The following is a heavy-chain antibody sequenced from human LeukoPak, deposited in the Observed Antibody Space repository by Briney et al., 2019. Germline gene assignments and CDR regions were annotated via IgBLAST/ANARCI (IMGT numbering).Heavy chain of an antibody. CDR2: IKSKTDGGTT. CDR1: GFTFSNAW. J-gene: IGHJ4*02. CDR3: TSRWGYSSSWSPFDY. V-gene: IGHV3-15*01. Sequence: SGGSLRLSCAASGFTFSNAWMSWVRQAPGKGLEWVGRIKSKTDGGTTDYAAPVKGRFTISRDDSKNTLYLQMNSLKTEDTAVYYCTSRWGYSSSWSPFDYWGQGTLVTVSS. D-gene: IGHD6-13*01.